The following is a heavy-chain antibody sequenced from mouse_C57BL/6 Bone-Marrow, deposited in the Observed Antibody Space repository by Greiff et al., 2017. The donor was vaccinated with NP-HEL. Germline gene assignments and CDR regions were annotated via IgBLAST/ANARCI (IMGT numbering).Heavy chain of an antibody. CDR3: ALGWSTTWFAY. D-gene: IGHD2-10*02. V-gene: IGHV1-26*01. CDR2: INPNNGGT. CDR1: GYTFTDYY. Sequence: EVQLQQSGPELVKPGASVKISCKASGYTFTDYYMNWVKQSHGKSLEWIGDINPNNGGTSYNQKFKGKATLTVDKSSSTAYMELRSLTSEDSAVYYCALGWSTTWFAYWGQGTLVTVSA. J-gene: IGHJ3*01.